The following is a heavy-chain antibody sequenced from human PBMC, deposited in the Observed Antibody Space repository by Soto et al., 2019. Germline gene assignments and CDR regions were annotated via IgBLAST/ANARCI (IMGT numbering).Heavy chain of an antibody. D-gene: IGHD2-15*01. CDR1: GDSITSNNFY. CDR3: ARLLAGQTVVGFAH. V-gene: IGHV4-39*01. CDR2: SSHGGST. Sequence: QLQLEESGPGLVRPSETLSLTCTVSGDSITSNNFYWGWIRQAPGLGLEWIGSSSHGGSTYYNPSLISRVTVSVDTSKNQYSLRLSSVTAADTAVYFCARLLAGQTVVGFAHWGQGTLVTVSS. J-gene: IGHJ4*02.